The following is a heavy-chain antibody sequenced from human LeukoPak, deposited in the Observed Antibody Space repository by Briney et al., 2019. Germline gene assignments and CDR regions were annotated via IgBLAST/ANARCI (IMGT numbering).Heavy chain of an antibody. V-gene: IGHV3-15*01. CDR1: GFPFSSVW. J-gene: IGHJ4*02. D-gene: IGHD5-24*01. CDR2: ITSRSGGGSS. Sequence: GGSLTLSCTASGFPFSSVWLTWLRQPRGRGLEWVGHITSRSGGGSSDYSAAVKGRFPGSRDNSRNMVHLQMNSQKSEYSAVYYCATEFYNNGYNFWGQGTPVTVSS. CDR3: ATEFYNNGYNF.